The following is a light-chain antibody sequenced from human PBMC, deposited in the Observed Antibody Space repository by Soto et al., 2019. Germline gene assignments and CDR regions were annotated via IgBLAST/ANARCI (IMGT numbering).Light chain of an antibody. Sequence: EIVMTQSPASLSVYPGERATLSCRASQSVDIYLAWYQQRPSQAPRLLIYDTSIRAPGIPATFSGSGSGTEFTLTISSLQSEDVAVYYWQQYKDWPPITFGGGTKVQIK. V-gene: IGKV3-15*01. J-gene: IGKJ4*01. CDR3: QQYKDWPPIT. CDR1: QSVDIY. CDR2: DTS.